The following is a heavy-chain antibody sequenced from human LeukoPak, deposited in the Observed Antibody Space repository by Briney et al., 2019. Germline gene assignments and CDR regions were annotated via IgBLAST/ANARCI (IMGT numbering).Heavy chain of an antibody. CDR1: GFTFSRNA. CDR2: ISYDGDIT. D-gene: IGHD3-10*01. V-gene: IGHV3-30*01. CDR3: ARDSTYYYDSGSSGPHYFDY. J-gene: IGHJ4*02. Sequence: PGGSLRLSCAASGFTFSRNAMHWVRQAPGKGLEWVAVISYDGDITYYADSVKGRFTISRDNSKNTLYLQLNSLRAEDTAVYYCARDSTYYYDSGSSGPHYFDYWGEGTLVTASS.